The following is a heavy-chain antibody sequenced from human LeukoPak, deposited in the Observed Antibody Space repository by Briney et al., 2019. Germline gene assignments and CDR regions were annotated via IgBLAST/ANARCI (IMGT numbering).Heavy chain of an antibody. V-gene: IGHV3-11*01. CDR2: ISSSGSTI. CDR3: AGTSSGGWGY. J-gene: IGHJ4*02. D-gene: IGHD6-19*01. CDR1: GGSISSYY. Sequence: LSLTCTVSGGSISSYYWSWIRQAPGKGLEWVSYISSSGSTIYYADSVKGRFTISRDNAKNSLYLQMNSLRAEDTAVYYCAGTSSGGWGYWGQGTLVTVSS.